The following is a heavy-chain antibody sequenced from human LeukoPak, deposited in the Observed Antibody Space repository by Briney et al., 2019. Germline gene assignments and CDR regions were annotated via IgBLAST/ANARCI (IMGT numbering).Heavy chain of an antibody. CDR1: GGSISSYY. D-gene: IGHD3-10*01. V-gene: IGHV4-59*01. CDR3: ARSMVRGVTKYYFDY. J-gene: IGHJ4*02. Sequence: SETLSLTCTVSGGSISSYYWSWIRQPPGKGLEWIGYIYYSGGTNYNPSLKSRVTISVDTSKNQFSLKLSSVTAADTAVYYCARSMVRGVTKYYFDYWGQGTLVTVSS. CDR2: IYYSGGT.